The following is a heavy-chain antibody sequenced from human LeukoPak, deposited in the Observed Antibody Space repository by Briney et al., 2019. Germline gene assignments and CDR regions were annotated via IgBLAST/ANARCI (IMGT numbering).Heavy chain of an antibody. D-gene: IGHD3-10*01. CDR2: IAPISGTP. V-gene: IGHV1-46*01. J-gene: IGHJ3*01. Sequence: ASVKVSCKASGYTFTNYYIHWVRQAPGQGLEWMGGIAPISGTPMYAQRFQGRVTISADTSTYTAFMEMSSLTSEDTAMYYCAREGEYYSESGNLVDASDVWGQGTMVTVSA. CDR1: GYTFTNYY. CDR3: AREGEYYSESGNLVDASDV.